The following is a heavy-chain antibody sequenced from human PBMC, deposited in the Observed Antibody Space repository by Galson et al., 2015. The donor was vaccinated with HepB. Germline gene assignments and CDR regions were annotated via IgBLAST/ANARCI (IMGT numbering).Heavy chain of an antibody. CDR3: ARHKKVFGVVIPRGAFDI. CDR1: GYSFTSYW. V-gene: IGHV5-51*01. CDR2: IYPGDSDT. Sequence: QSGAEVKKPGESLKISCNGSGYSFTSYWIGWVRQMPGKGLEWMGIIYPGDSDTRYSPSFQGQVTISADKSISTAYLQWSSLKASDTAMYYCARHKKVFGVVIPRGAFDIWGQGTMVTVSS. D-gene: IGHD3-3*01. J-gene: IGHJ3*02.